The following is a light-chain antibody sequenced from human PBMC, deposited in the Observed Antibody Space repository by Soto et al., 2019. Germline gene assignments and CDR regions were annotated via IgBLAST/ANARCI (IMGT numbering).Light chain of an antibody. Sequence: AIQMTQFPSSLSASVGDRVTITCRASQDIRSDLGWYQQRPGKAPQLLIFATSSLQSGAPSRFSGSGSGTDFTLTITSLQPEDFATYHCLQDNKYPLTFGGGTKGDIK. CDR3: LQDNKYPLT. CDR2: ATS. J-gene: IGKJ4*01. CDR1: QDIRSD. V-gene: IGKV1-6*01.